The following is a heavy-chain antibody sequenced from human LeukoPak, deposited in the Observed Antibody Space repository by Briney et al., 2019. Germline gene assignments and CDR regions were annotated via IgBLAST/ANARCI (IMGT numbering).Heavy chain of an antibody. D-gene: IGHD6-13*01. CDR3: ARIAAAVPDQ. CDR1: GFTFTTYW. J-gene: IGHJ5*02. V-gene: IGHV3-7*01. CDR2: IKQDGSEA. Sequence: GGSLRLSCAASGFTFTTYWMAWVRQAPGKGLEWVANIKQDGSEAYYMDSVKGRFTISRDNAKNLLYLQMSSLRDDDTALYYCARIAAAVPDQWGQGTPVTVSS.